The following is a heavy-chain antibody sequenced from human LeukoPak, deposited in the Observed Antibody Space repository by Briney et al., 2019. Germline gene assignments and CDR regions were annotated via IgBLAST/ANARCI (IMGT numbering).Heavy chain of an antibody. V-gene: IGHV1-3*01. D-gene: IGHD3-3*01. CDR2: INAGTGNT. CDR1: GYTFTNNA. CDR3: ARVITIFDS. J-gene: IGHJ4*02. Sequence: ASVKVSCKASGYTFTNNAIHWMRQAPGQRLEWMGWINAGTGNTRYSQNIQGRVTFTRDTSASTAYMELSSLSSEDTAVYYCARVITIFDSWGQGTPVTVSS.